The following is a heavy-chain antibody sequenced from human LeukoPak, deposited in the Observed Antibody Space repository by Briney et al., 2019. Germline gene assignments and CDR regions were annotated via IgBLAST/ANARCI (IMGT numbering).Heavy chain of an antibody. Sequence: GGSLRLSCAASGFTFDDYAMHWVRQAPGKGLEWVSGISWNSGSIGYADSVKGRFTISRDNAKNSLYLQMNSLRAEDTALYYCAKGAIDSITILKAYQYYFDYWGQGTLVTVSS. CDR3: AKGAIDSITILKAYQYYFDY. CDR2: ISWNSGSI. J-gene: IGHJ4*02. CDR1: GFTFDDYA. D-gene: IGHD3-3*01. V-gene: IGHV3-9*01.